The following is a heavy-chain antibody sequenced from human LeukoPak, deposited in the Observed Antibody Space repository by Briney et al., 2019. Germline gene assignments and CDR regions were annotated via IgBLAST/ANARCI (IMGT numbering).Heavy chain of an antibody. Sequence: ASVKVSCKASGYTFTDYYIHWVRQAPGQGLEWVGWINPKNGDTNYEQRFQGWVTVTRDTSISTAYMELSRLTSHDTAVYYCARDNWNGPYFDYWGQGTLVTVSS. CDR3: ARDNWNGPYFDY. V-gene: IGHV1-2*04. CDR1: GYTFTDYY. CDR2: INPKNGDT. D-gene: IGHD1-20*01. J-gene: IGHJ4*02.